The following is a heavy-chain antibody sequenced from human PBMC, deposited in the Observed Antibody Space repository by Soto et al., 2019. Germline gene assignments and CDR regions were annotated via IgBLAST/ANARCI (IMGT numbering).Heavy chain of an antibody. D-gene: IGHD3-22*01. CDR2: IRSKANSYAT. J-gene: IGHJ4*02. CDR3: TSSGSGYYDSSGYYG. Sequence: GGSLRLSCAASGFTFSGSAMHWVRQASGKGLEWVGRIRSKANSYATAYAASVKGRFTISRDDSKNTAYLQMNSLKTEDTAVYYCTSSGSGYYDSSGYYGWGQGTLVTVSS. CDR1: GFTFSGSA. V-gene: IGHV3-73*01.